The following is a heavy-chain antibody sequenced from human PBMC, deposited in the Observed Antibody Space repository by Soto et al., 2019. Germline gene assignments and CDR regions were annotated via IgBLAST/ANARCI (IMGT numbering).Heavy chain of an antibody. CDR3: ARDLARAARYNWFDP. V-gene: IGHV4-61*01. J-gene: IGHJ5*02. Sequence: SETLSLTCTVSGGSVSSGSYYWSWIRQPPGKGLEWIGYIYYSGSTNYNPPLKSRVTISVDTSKNQFSLKLSSVTAADTAVYYCARDLARAARYNWFDPWGQGTLVTVSS. CDR1: GGSVSSGSYY. D-gene: IGHD6-6*01. CDR2: IYYSGST.